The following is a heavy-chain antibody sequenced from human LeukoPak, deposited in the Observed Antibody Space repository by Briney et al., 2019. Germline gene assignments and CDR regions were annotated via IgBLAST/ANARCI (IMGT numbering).Heavy chain of an antibody. CDR3: ARSNDYGDYGFPGDSIWYFDL. J-gene: IGHJ2*01. CDR2: IYHSGST. V-gene: IGHV4-38-2*02. Sequence: KPSETLSLTCTVSGYSISSGYYWGWIRQPPGKGLEWIGNIYHSGSTYSNPSLKSRVIISVDTSKNQFSLKLSSVTAADTAVYYCARSNDYGDYGFPGDSIWYFDLWGRGTLVTVSS. D-gene: IGHD4-17*01. CDR1: GYSISSGYY.